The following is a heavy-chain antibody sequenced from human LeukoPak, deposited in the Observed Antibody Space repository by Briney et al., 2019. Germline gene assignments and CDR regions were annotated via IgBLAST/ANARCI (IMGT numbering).Heavy chain of an antibody. CDR1: GGTFSSYA. V-gene: IGHV1-69*06. CDR3: ARGLLGDYYYYGMDV. Sequence: VASVKVSCKASGGTFSSYAISWVRQAPGQGLEWMGGIIPIFGTANYAQKFQGRVTITADKSTSTAYMELSSLRSGDTAVYYCARGLLGDYYYYGMDVWGKGTTVTVSS. CDR2: IIPIFGTA. D-gene: IGHD3-16*01. J-gene: IGHJ6*04.